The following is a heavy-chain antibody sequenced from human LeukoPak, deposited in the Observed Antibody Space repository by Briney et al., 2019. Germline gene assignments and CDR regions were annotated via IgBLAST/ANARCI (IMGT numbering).Heavy chain of an antibody. J-gene: IGHJ4*02. CDR1: GFTFSTYW. CDR3: ARVDGEGPLVDY. V-gene: IGHV3-74*01. CDR2: IGTDGSST. D-gene: IGHD3-10*01. Sequence: QPGGSLRLSCAASGFTFSTYWMHWVRQVPGKGLVWVSRIGTDGSSTSYADSVRGRFTISRDNAKNTLYLQMNSLRAEDTAVYYCARVDGEGPLVDYWGQGTLVTVSS.